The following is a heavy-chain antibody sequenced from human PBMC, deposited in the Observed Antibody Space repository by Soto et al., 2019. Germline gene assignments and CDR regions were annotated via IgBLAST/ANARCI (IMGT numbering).Heavy chain of an antibody. CDR2: IIPVLNIA. V-gene: IGHV1-69*02. J-gene: IGHJ4*02. Sequence: QVQLVQSGAEMKRPGSSVKVSCEASGGTFPNSTFNWVRQAPGQGLEWMGRIIPVLNIANYAQNFHGRITITADKSTSTAYLELTSLRSYDTANYFCARAPSASSPFVYWGQGSLVTVSS. D-gene: IGHD1-26*01. CDR3: ARAPSASSPFVY. CDR1: GGTFPNST.